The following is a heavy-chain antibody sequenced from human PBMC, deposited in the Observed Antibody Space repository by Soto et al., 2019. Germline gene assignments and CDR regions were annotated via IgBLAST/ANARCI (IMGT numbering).Heavy chain of an antibody. CDR3: ARHHRNPENISYMDV. D-gene: IGHD1-20*01. CDR2: IYYSGST. CDR1: GGSISSSSYY. V-gene: IGHV4-39*01. J-gene: IGHJ6*03. Sequence: SETLSLTCTVSGGSISSSSYYWGWIRQPPGKGLEWIGSIYYSGSTYYNPSLKSRVTISVDTSKNQFSLKLSSVTAADTAVYYCARHHRNPENISYMDVWGKGTTVTVS.